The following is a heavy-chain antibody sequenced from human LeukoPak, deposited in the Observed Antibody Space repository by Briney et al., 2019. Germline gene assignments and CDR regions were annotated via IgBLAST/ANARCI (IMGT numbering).Heavy chain of an antibody. J-gene: IGHJ3*02. V-gene: IGHV3-53*01. CDR2: TYTGGNS. D-gene: IGHD3-22*01. Sequence: PGGSLRLSCAASGFTASSIHMVWVRQAPGKGLEWVSVTYTGGNSYYADSVKGRFIISRDISKNTLYLQMNSLRAEDSALYYCARGGRGSAAVVAPRSFDIWGQGTMVTVSP. CDR1: GFTASSIH. CDR3: ARGGRGSAAVVAPRSFDI.